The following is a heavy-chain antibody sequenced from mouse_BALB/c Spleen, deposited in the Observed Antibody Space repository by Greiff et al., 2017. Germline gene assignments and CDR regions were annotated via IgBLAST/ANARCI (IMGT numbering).Heavy chain of an antibody. D-gene: IGHD1-1*01. CDR3: ARQPFITPVVGDWYFDV. CDR2: IHYSGST. Sequence: VQLKESGPDLVKPSQSLSLTCTVTGYSITSGYSWHWIRQFPGNKLEWMGYIHYSGSTNYNPSLKSRISITRDTSKNQFFLQLNSVTTEDTATYYCARQPFITPVVGDWYFDVWGAGTTVTVSS. V-gene: IGHV3-1*02. CDR1: GYSITSGYS. J-gene: IGHJ1*01.